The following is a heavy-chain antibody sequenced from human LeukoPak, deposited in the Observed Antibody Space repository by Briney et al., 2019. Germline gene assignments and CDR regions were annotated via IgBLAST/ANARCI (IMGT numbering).Heavy chain of an antibody. J-gene: IGHJ6*03. Sequence: SETLSLTCTVSGGSISSYYWSWIRQPPGKGLEWIGYIYYSGSTNYNPSLKSRVTISVDTSKNQFSLKLSSVTAADTAAYYCARDRTIFGVVNYMDVWGKGTTVTVSS. V-gene: IGHV4-59*01. CDR2: IYYSGST. CDR1: GGSISSYY. CDR3: ARDRTIFGVVNYMDV. D-gene: IGHD3-3*01.